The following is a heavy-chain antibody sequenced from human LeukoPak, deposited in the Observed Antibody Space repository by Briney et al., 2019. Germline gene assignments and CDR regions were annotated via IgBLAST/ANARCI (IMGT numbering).Heavy chain of an antibody. CDR1: GFTFSSYA. D-gene: IGHD2-8*01. J-gene: IGHJ4*02. CDR2: ISGSGGST. V-gene: IGHV3-23*01. CDR3: AKDPQYPSVLYYFDY. Sequence: GGSLRLSCAASGFTFSSYAMSWVRQAPGKGLEWVSAISGSGGSTYYADSVKGRFTISRDNSKNTLYLQMNSLRAEDTAVYYCAKDPQYPSVLYYFDYWGQGTLATVSS.